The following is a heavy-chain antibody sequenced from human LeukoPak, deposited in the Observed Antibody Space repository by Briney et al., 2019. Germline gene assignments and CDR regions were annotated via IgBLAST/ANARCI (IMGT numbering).Heavy chain of an antibody. Sequence: ASVKVSCKASGYTFTSYAMHWVRQAPGQRLEWMGWINAGNGNTKYSQKFQGRVTITRDTSASTAYMELSSLRSEDTAVYYCARDSSCGSGSFHAFDIWGQGTMVTVSS. CDR3: ARDSSCGSGSFHAFDI. V-gene: IGHV1-3*01. J-gene: IGHJ3*02. CDR2: INAGNGNT. CDR1: GYTFTSYA. D-gene: IGHD3-10*01.